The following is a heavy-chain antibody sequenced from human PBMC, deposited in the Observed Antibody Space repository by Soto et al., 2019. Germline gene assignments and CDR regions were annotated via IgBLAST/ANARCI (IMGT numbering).Heavy chain of an antibody. CDR1: GGSISSGGYY. CDR3: ARYCSGGSCYLGSDAFDI. Sequence: SETLSLTCTVSGGSISSGGYYWSWIRQHPGKGLEWIGYIYYSGSTYYNPSLKSRVTISVDTSKNQFSLKLSSVTAADTAVYNCARYCSGGSCYLGSDAFDIWGQGTMVTVSS. D-gene: IGHD2-15*01. CDR2: IYYSGST. V-gene: IGHV4-31*03. J-gene: IGHJ3*02.